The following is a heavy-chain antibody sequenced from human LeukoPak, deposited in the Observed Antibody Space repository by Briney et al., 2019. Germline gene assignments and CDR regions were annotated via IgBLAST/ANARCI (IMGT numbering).Heavy chain of an antibody. Sequence: GGSLRLSCAASGFMFNNYAVSWVRQAPGKGPEWVSGISGSGDNTYYGDPVKGRLTISRDNSEDTLYLQMNSLRAEDTAVYYCARHVGESIYCHMDVWGKGTAVTISS. CDR2: ISGSGDNT. D-gene: IGHD3-10*01. CDR1: GFMFNNYA. J-gene: IGHJ6*03. V-gene: IGHV3-23*01. CDR3: ARHVGESIYCHMDV.